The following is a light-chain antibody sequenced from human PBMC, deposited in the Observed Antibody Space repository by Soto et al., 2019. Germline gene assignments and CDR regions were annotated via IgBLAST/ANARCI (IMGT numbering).Light chain of an antibody. V-gene: IGKV3-15*01. CDR3: LQDNNWPPFT. CDR1: QGVSSN. Sequence: EIVMTQSPATLSVSPGERATLSCRASQGVSSNLGWYQQKPGKAPRLLIYGASTRETGIPARFSGSGSGTDFTLTISRLQSEDFASYYCLQDNNWPPFTFGGGTKVEIK. J-gene: IGKJ4*01. CDR2: GAS.